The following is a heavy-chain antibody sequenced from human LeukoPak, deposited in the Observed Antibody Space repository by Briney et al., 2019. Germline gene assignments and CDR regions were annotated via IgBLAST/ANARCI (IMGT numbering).Heavy chain of an antibody. Sequence: AGGSLRLSCAASGFTFSSYAMSWVRQAPGKGLEWVSAISGSGGSTYYADSVKGRFTISRDNFKNTLYLQMNSLRAEDTAVYYCAKAVSSKDYFDYWGQGTLVTVSS. V-gene: IGHV3-23*01. CDR2: ISGSGGST. CDR1: GFTFSSYA. D-gene: IGHD6-6*01. J-gene: IGHJ4*02. CDR3: AKAVSSKDYFDY.